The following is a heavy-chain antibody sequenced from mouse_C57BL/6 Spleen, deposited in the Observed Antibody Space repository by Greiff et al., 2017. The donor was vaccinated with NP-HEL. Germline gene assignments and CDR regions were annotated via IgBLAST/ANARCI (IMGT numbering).Heavy chain of an antibody. CDR3: AIRGGIYYGNYNAMDY. J-gene: IGHJ4*01. Sequence: VQLQQPGAELVKPGASVKVSCKASGYTFTSYWMHWVKQRPGQGLEWIGRLHPSDSDTNYNQKFKGKATLTVDKSSSTAYMQLSSLTSEDSAVYYCAIRGGIYYGNYNAMDYWGQGTSVTVSS. V-gene: IGHV1-74*01. D-gene: IGHD2-1*01. CDR1: GYTFTSYW. CDR2: LHPSDSDT.